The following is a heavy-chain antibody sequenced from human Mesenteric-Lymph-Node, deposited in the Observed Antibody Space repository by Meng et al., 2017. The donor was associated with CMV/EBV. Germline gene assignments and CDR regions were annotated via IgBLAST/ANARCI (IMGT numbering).Heavy chain of an antibody. D-gene: IGHD1-26*01. Sequence: SIFPFCGYALSWVRQAPGKGLEWVSIISSSGTSAYYADSVKGRFTISRDTSKNTLYLQMNSLRAEDTAVYYCAKHSEWELLLPFDYWGQGTLVTVSS. V-gene: IGHV3-23*01. CDR1: IFPFCGYA. J-gene: IGHJ4*02. CDR3: AKHSEWELLLPFDY. CDR2: ISSSGTSA.